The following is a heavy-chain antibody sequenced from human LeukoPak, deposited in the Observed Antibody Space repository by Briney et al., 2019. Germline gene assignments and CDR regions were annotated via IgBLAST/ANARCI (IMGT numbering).Heavy chain of an antibody. D-gene: IGHD4-17*01. Sequence: GGSLRLSCAASGFTFDDYAMHWVRQPPGKGLEWVSGLSWNSGSIGYADSVKGRFTISRDNAKNSLYLQMNSLRAEDTAVYYCAREIYGDYVSSFDYWGQGTLVTVSS. CDR3: AREIYGDYVSSFDY. J-gene: IGHJ4*02. V-gene: IGHV3-9*01. CDR2: LSWNSGSI. CDR1: GFTFDDYA.